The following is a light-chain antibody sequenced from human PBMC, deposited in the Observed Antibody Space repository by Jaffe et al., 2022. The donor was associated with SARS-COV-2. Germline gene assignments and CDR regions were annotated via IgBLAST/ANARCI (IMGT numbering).Light chain of an antibody. CDR2: WAS. Sequence: DIVMTQSPDSLAVSLGERATINCKSSQSVFFNNKNYLAWYQQKPGQPPKLLIYWASTRESGVPDRFSGSGSGTDFTLTISSLQAEDVAVYYCQQYYSTPCTFGQGTKLEIK. J-gene: IGKJ2*02. CDR1: QSVFFNNKNY. V-gene: IGKV4-1*01. CDR3: QQYYSTPCT.